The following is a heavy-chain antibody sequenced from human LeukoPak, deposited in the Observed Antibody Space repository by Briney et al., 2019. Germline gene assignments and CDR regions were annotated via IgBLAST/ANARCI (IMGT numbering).Heavy chain of an antibody. J-gene: IGHJ6*03. D-gene: IGHD6-6*01. CDR2: ISAYNGNT. Sequence: GASVKVSCKASGYTFTSYGISWVRQAPGQGLEWMGWISAYNGNTNYAQKLQGRVTMTTDTSTSTAYMELRSLRSDDTAVYYYARAGRAARHYYYYYYYMDVWGKGTTVTVSS. V-gene: IGHV1-18*01. CDR3: ARAGRAARHYYYYYYYMDV. CDR1: GYTFTSYG.